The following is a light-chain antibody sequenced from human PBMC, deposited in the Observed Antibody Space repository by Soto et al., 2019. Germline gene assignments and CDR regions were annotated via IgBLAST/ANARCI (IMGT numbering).Light chain of an antibody. Sequence: QSAMTQPASVSGSPGQSVTISCTGSSSDVGDYDYVSWYQQHPDKAPKLMIYEVTNRPSGVSNRFSGSKSGNTASLPISGLQAEDEAEYYCCSYTSSNTFYVFGTGTKLTVL. CDR2: EVT. V-gene: IGLV2-14*01. J-gene: IGLJ1*01. CDR1: SSDVGDYDY. CDR3: CSYTSSNTFYV.